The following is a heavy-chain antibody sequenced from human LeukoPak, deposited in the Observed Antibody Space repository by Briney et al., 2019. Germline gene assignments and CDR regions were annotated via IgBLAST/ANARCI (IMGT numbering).Heavy chain of an antibody. J-gene: IGHJ4*02. CDR3: ARDRARYSSSLAY. CDR2: INPNSGGT. CDR1: GYTFTGYY. V-gene: IGHV1-2*02. Sequence: ASVKVSCKASGYTFTGYYMHWVRQAPGQGPEWMGWINPNSGGTNYAQKFQGRVTMTRDTSISTAYMELSRLRSDDTAVYYCARDRARYSSSLAYWGQGTLVTVSS. D-gene: IGHD6-6*01.